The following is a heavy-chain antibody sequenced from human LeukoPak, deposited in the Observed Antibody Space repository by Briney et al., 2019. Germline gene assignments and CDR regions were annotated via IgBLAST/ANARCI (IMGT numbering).Heavy chain of an antibody. J-gene: IGHJ3*02. CDR3: ARAGFLGAFDI. CDR1: GGSISSSSYY. CDR2: IYYSGST. Sequence: SETLSLTCTVSGGSISSSSYYWGWIRQPPGKGLEWIGSIYYSGSTYYNPSLKSRVTISVDTSKNQFSLKLSSVTAADTAVYYCARAGFLGAFDIWGQGTMVTVSS. V-gene: IGHV4-39*07. D-gene: IGHD3-3*01.